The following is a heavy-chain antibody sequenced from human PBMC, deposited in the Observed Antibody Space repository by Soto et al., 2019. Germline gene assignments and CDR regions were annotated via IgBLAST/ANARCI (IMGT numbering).Heavy chain of an antibody. J-gene: IGHJ5*02. CDR3: VRGSSCSNGVRYNLGWFGP. D-gene: IGHD2-8*01. V-gene: IGHV3-33*01. CDR2: IWPDGNDK. CDR1: GFTFSAFA. Sequence: QVQLVESGGGVVQPGRSLRLSCTASGFTFSAFALHWVRQAPGKGLEWVAVIWPDGNDKYYADSVKGRFTISSDSSKITLSLQMNILSAEDTAVYYCVRGSSCSNGVRYNLGWFGPWGQGTPVTVSS.